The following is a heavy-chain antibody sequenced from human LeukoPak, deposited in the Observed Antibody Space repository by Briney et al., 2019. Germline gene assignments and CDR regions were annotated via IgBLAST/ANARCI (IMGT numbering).Heavy chain of an antibody. CDR2: INPNSGGT. D-gene: IGHD2-15*01. CDR3: AREKKSMIVVVVAATEWFDP. J-gene: IGHJ5*02. CDR1: GYTFTGYY. V-gene: IGHV1-2*02. Sequence: ASVKVSCKAYGYTFTGYYMHWVRQAPGQGLEWMGWINPNSGGTNYAQKFQGRVTMTRDTPISTAYMELSRLRSDDTAVYYCAREKKSMIVVVVAATEWFDPWGQGTLVIVSS.